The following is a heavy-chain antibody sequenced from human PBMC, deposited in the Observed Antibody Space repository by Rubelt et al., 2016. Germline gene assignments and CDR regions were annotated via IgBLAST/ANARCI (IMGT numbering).Heavy chain of an antibody. V-gene: IGHV4-39*01. Sequence: QLQLQESGPGLVKPSETLSLTCTVSGGSISSSSYYWDWIRQPPGKGLEGIGSIYYSGRPYYNPSLKRRVTISVDTPKNLFTLKLSAVTSADTAVYYCARGHWNYFDYWGQGTLVTVSS. CDR3: ARGHWNYFDY. CDR2: IYYSGRP. J-gene: IGHJ4*02. D-gene: IGHD1-1*01. CDR1: GGSISSSSYY.